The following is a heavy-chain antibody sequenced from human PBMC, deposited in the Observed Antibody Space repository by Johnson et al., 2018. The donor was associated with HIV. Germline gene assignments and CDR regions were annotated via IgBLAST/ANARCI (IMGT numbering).Heavy chain of an antibody. J-gene: IGHJ3*02. CDR2: ISGGSAGT. Sequence: QVQLVESGGGLVKPGGSLRLSCVGSGFTFSDYYMSWVRQAPGKGLEWIAYISGGSAGTFYADSVKGRFTISRDNSKNTLYLQMNSLRAEDTAVYYCARGVVGVLSNALDIWGQGTMVSVSS. CDR3: ARGVVGVLSNALDI. D-gene: IGHD3-16*01. V-gene: IGHV3-11*06. CDR1: GFTFSDYY.